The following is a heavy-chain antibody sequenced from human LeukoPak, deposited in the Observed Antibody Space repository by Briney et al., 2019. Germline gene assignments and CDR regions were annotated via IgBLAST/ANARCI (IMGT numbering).Heavy chain of an antibody. D-gene: IGHD3-22*01. CDR2: ISYDGSNK. V-gene: IGHV3-30*18. CDR3: AKSGDYDSSGYCDY. Sequence: GGSLRLSCAASGFAFSSYGMHWVRQALGKGLEWVAVISYDGSNKYYADSVKGRFTISRDNSKNTLYLQMNSLRAEDTAVYYCAKSGDYDSSGYCDYWGQGTLVTVSS. CDR1: GFAFSSYG. J-gene: IGHJ4*02.